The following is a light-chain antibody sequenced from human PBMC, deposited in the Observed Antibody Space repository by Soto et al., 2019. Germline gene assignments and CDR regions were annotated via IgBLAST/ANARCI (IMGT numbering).Light chain of an antibody. V-gene: IGLV3-25*03. Sequence: SYELTQPPSVSVSPGQTARITCSGDALPNQYAYWYQQKPGQAPVLVIYKDSERPSGIPERFSGSSSGTTVTLTISGVQAEDEADYYCQSADSSGSVVFGGGTKVTVL. J-gene: IGLJ2*01. CDR2: KDS. CDR1: ALPNQY. CDR3: QSADSSGSVV.